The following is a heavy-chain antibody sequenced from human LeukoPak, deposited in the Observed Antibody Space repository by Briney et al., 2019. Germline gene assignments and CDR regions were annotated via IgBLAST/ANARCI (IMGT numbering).Heavy chain of an antibody. CDR3: ARECSGGSCYSVY. V-gene: IGHV3-21*01. CDR2: ISSSSSYI. Sequence: GGSLRLSCAASGFTFSSYSMNWVRQAPGKGLEWVSSISSSSSYIYYADSVKGRFTISRDNAKNSLYLQMNSLRAEDTAVYYCARECSGGSCYSVYWGQGTLVTVSS. CDR1: GFTFSSYS. J-gene: IGHJ4*02. D-gene: IGHD2-15*01.